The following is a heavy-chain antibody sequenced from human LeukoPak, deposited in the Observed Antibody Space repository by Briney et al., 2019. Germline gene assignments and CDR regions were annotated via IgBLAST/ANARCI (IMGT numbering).Heavy chain of an antibody. Sequence: SETLSLTCAVYGGSFSGYYWSWIRQPPGMGLEWIGEINHSGSTNYNPSLKSRVTISVDTSKNQFSLKLSSVTAADTAVYYCARGPYDYVWGSYRPARPFDYWGQGTLVTVSS. CDR2: INHSGST. J-gene: IGHJ4*02. CDR1: GGSFSGYY. CDR3: ARGPYDYVWGSYRPARPFDY. D-gene: IGHD3-16*02. V-gene: IGHV4-34*01.